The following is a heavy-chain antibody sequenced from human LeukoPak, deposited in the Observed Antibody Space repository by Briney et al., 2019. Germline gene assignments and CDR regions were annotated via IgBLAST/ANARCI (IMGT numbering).Heavy chain of an antibody. D-gene: IGHD6-6*01. CDR3: AKTPTALVRGGYYFDN. Sequence: SETLSLTCAVYGGSFSGYYWSWIRQPPGKGLEWIGEINHSGSTDYNPSPKSRVTISVDTYKHQFSLKLSSVTAADTAVYCCAKTPTALVRGGYYFDNWGRGTLVTVSS. CDR2: INHSGST. V-gene: IGHV4-34*01. J-gene: IGHJ4*02. CDR1: GGSFSGYY.